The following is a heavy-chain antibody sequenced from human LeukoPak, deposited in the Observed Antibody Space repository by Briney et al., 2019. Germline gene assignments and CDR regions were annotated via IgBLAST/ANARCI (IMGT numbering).Heavy chain of an antibody. V-gene: IGHV2-70*04. CDR1: GFALRPSGMR. CDR3: ARVRCGGDCYPDY. D-gene: IGHD2-21*02. J-gene: IGHJ4*02. Sequence: SGPALVKLTQTLTLTRTFSGFALRPSGMRGSWIRQPPGKALEWLARSGWDDDKFYSTSRKTRLTLSHDTSKNQVVLTLTDMDPVDTATYYCARVRCGGDCYPDYWGQGTLVTVSS. CDR2: SGWDDDK.